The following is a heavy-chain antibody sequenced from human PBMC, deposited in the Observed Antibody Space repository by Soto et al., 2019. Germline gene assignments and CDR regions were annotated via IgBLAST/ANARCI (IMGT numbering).Heavy chain of an antibody. CDR1: GYTFTSYA. J-gene: IGHJ4*02. CDR3: ARSGPPAGY. Sequence: QVQLVQSGAEVKKPGASVKVSCKASGYTFTSYAISWVRQAPGQGLEWMGWISAYNGNTNYAQKLQGRVTMTTDTSPTTAYRELRRLRSYDTAVYYCARSGPPAGYWGQGPLVTVSS. V-gene: IGHV1-18*01. D-gene: IGHD3-10*01. CDR2: ISAYNGNT.